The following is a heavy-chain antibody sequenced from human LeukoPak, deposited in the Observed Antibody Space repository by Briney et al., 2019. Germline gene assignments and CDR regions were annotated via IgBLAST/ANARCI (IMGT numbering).Heavy chain of an antibody. CDR2: ISTSSSSM. D-gene: IGHD1-20*01. CDR1: GFTFSSYS. CDR3: ARGVGLISGTYYFDY. Sequence: PGGSLRLSCAASGFTFSSYSMNWVRQAPGRGLEWVSYISTSSSSMYYADSVKGRFTISRDNAKNSLYLQMNSLRAEDTAVYYCARGVGLISGTYYFDYWGQGTLVTFSS. J-gene: IGHJ4*02. V-gene: IGHV3-48*01.